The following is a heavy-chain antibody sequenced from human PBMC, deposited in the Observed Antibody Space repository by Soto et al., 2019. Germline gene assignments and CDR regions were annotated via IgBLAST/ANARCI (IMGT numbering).Heavy chain of an antibody. J-gene: IGHJ6*02. D-gene: IGHD3-10*01. CDR3: AADKELWFGELDYYYYYGMDV. CDR2: IVVGSGNT. V-gene: IGHV1-58*01. Sequence: GASVKVSCKASGFTFTSSAVQWVRQARGQRLEWIGWIVVGSGNTNYAQKFQERVTITRDMSTSTAYMELSSLRSEDTAVYYCAADKELWFGELDYYYYYGMDVWGQGTTVTVS. CDR1: GFTFTSSA.